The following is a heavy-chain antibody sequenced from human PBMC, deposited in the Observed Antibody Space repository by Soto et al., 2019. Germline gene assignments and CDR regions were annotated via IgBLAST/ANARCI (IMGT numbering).Heavy chain of an antibody. CDR1: GFTFSSYG. D-gene: IGHD3-22*01. Sequence: GGSLRLSCAASGFTFSSYGMHWVRQAPGKGLEWVAVISYDGSNKYYADSVKGRFTISRDNSKNTLYLQMNSLRVEDTAVYFCAKWASITMTVVVNWFDPWGQGTLVTVSS. V-gene: IGHV3-30*18. J-gene: IGHJ5*02. CDR2: ISYDGSNK. CDR3: AKWASITMTVVVNWFDP.